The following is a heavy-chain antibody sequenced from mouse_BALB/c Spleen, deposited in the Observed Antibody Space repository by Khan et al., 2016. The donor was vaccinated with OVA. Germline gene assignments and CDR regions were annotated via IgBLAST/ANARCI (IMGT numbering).Heavy chain of an antibody. Sequence: EVQLQQSGPELVKPGASVKVSCKASGYSFTDYNMFWVKQSLGKSLEWIGYIYPYNGGPNYSPKIMGQTTLTVDYYSSTALMHLNRLTSEDSAVYCCARIYHFGSEFDYWGQGTTLTVSS. CDR2: IYPYNGGP. CDR3: ARIYHFGSEFDY. V-gene: IGHV1S135*01. CDR1: GYSFTDYN. D-gene: IGHD1-1*01. J-gene: IGHJ2*01.